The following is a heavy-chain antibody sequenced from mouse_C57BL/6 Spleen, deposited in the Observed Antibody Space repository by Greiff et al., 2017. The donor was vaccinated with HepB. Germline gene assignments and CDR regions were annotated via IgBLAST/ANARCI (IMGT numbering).Heavy chain of an antibody. CDR3: ARTTAMDY. D-gene: IGHD2-12*01. CDR2: INPNNGGT. J-gene: IGHJ4*01. CDR1: GYTFTDYY. Sequence: EVQLQQSGPELVKPGASVKISCKASGYTFTDYYMNWVKQSHGKSLEWIGDINPNNGGTSYNQKFKGKATLTVDKSSSTAYMQLSSLTSEDSAVYFCARTTAMDYWGQGTSVTVSS. V-gene: IGHV1-26*01.